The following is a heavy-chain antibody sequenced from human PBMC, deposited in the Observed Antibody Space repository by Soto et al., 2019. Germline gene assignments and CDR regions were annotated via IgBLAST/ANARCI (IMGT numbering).Heavy chain of an antibody. J-gene: IGHJ5*02. D-gene: IGHD6-13*01. CDR3: AKSDSSWYVDWFDP. CDR2: ISGSGGST. CDR1: GFTFSSYA. Sequence: HPGGSLRLSCVASGFTFSSYAMSWVRQAPGKGLEWVSAISGSGGSTYYADSVKGRFTISRDNSKNTLYLQMNSLRAEDTAVYYCAKSDSSWYVDWFDPWGQGTLVTASS. V-gene: IGHV3-23*01.